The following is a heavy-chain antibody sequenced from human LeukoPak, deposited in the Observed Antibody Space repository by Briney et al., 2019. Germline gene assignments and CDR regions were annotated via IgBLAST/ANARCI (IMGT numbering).Heavy chain of an antibody. D-gene: IGHD6-13*01. V-gene: IGHV4-59*08. CDR1: GGSISSYY. Sequence: SETLSLTCTVSGGSISSYYWSWIRQPPGKGLEWIGYIYYGGSTNYNPSLKSRVTISVDTSKNQFSLKLSSVTAADTAVYYCARQVGTDFDYWGQGTLVTVSS. CDR2: IYYGGST. J-gene: IGHJ4*02. CDR3: ARQVGTDFDY.